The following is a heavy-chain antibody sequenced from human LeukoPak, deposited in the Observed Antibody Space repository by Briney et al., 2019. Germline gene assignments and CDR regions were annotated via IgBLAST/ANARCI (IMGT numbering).Heavy chain of an antibody. CDR3: AKASSEWLFRSDRYYFDY. D-gene: IGHD3-3*01. Sequence: GGSLRLSCAASGFTFSDYYMSWIRQAPGKGLEWVSYISSSGSTIYYADSVKGRFTISRDNSKNTLYLQMNTLRAEDTAVYYCAKASSEWLFRSDRYYFDYWGQGTLVTVSS. V-gene: IGHV3-11*04. J-gene: IGHJ4*02. CDR2: ISSSGSTI. CDR1: GFTFSDYY.